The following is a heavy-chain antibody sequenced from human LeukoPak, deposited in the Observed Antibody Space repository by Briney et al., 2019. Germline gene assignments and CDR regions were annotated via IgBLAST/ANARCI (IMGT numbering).Heavy chain of an antibody. CDR1: GYTFTSYS. J-gene: IGHJ4*02. CDR3: ARDLSHRYYHRTGYAFDY. D-gene: IGHD3-22*01. CDR2: INPSGGTT. V-gene: IGHV1-46*01. Sequence: ASVKVSCKASGYTFTSYSMHWVRRAPGQGLEWMGMINPSGGTTNYAQKFQGRVTMTRDTSTSTVYMDLSSLRSEDTAVYYCARDLSHRYYHRTGYAFDYWGQGTLVTVSS.